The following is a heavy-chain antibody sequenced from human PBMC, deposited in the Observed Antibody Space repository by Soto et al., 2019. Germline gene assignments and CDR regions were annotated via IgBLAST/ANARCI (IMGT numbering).Heavy chain of an antibody. CDR1: GGSISSSSYY. V-gene: IGHV4-39*01. Sequence: SETLSLTCTVSGGSISSSSYYWGWIRQPPGKGLEWIGSMYYSGSTYYNPSLKSRVTISVDTSKNQFSLKLTSVTAADTAVYYCARHSKNWNSNWLDPWGQGTLATVSS. D-gene: IGHD1-7*01. J-gene: IGHJ5*02. CDR3: ARHSKNWNSNWLDP. CDR2: MYYSGST.